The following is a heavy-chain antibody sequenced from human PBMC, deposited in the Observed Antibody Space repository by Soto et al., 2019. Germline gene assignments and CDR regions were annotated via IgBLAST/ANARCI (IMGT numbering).Heavy chain of an antibody. CDR1: GFTFDDYA. J-gene: IGHJ4*02. Sequence: DVQLVESGGGLVQPGRSLRLSCAASGFTFDDYAMHWVRQAPGKGLEWVSGISWNSGSIGYADSVKGRFTISRDNAKNSLYLQMNSLRAEDTALYYCAKDKEAVAGPGYYFDYWGQGTLVTVSS. V-gene: IGHV3-9*01. D-gene: IGHD6-19*01. CDR2: ISWNSGSI. CDR3: AKDKEAVAGPGYYFDY.